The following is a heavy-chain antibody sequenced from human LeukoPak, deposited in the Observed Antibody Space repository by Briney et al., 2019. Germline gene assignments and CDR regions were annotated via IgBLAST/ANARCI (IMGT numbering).Heavy chain of an antibody. CDR2: IYYSGST. Sequence: SETLSLTCTVSGGSISSSSYYWGWLRQPPGKGLEWIGSIYYSGSTYYNPSLKSRVTISVDTSKNQFSLKLSSVTAADTAVYYCAYQWELLTIWGQGTMVTVSS. CDR1: GGSISSSSYY. J-gene: IGHJ3*02. CDR3: AYQWELLTI. V-gene: IGHV4-39*07. D-gene: IGHD1-26*01.